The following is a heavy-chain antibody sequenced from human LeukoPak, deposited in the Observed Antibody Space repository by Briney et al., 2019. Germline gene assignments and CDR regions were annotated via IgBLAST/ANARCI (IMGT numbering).Heavy chain of an antibody. V-gene: IGHV3-30-3*01. Sequence: PGGSLRLSCAASGFTFSTYVMHWVRQAPGKGLEWVALISYDGSNIHYADSVKGRFTISRDNSKNTLYLQMSSLRAEDTAVYYCTRDGTDIRYFDRFEYWGQGVLVTVSS. CDR1: GFTFSTYV. CDR3: TRDGTDIRYFDRFEY. CDR2: ISYDGSNI. J-gene: IGHJ4*02. D-gene: IGHD3-9*01.